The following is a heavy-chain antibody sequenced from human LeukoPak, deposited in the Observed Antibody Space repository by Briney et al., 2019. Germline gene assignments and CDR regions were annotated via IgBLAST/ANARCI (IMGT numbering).Heavy chain of an antibody. J-gene: IGHJ4*02. CDR2: ISGSGGST. CDR1: GFTFSRHA. D-gene: IGHD3-22*01. Sequence: GGSLRLSCAASGFTFSRHAMSWVRQAPGKGLEWVSVISGSGGSTYYADSVKGRFTISRDNSKNTLYLQMNSLRAEDTAVYYCAKDSSGYYLDYWGQGTLVTVSS. V-gene: IGHV3-23*01. CDR3: AKDSSGYYLDY.